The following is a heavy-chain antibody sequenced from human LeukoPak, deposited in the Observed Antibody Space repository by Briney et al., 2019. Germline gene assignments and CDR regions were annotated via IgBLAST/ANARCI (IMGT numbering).Heavy chain of an antibody. J-gene: IGHJ4*02. D-gene: IGHD2-15*01. V-gene: IGHV1-3*01. CDR1: GYAFTSYA. Sequence: GSVKVSCKASGYAFTSYAMHWVRQAPGQRLEWMGWINAGNGNTKYSQKFQGRVTITRDTSASTAYMELSSLRSEDTAVYYCARYGTTCGGSCFGYWGQGTLVTVSS. CDR2: INAGNGNT. CDR3: ARYGTTCGGSCFGY.